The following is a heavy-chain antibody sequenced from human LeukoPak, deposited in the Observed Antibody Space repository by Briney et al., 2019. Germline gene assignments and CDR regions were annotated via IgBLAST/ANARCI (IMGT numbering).Heavy chain of an antibody. J-gene: IGHJ4*02. Sequence: QPGGSLRLSCAASGFTFSSYAMHCVRQAPGKGLEWVAVTSSDGNIRYYADSVKGRFTISRDNSKNTLYLQMNSLRGEDTGVYYCARDPVPATARHFDYWGQGRLVTVSS. D-gene: IGHD1-1*01. V-gene: IGHV3-30-3*01. CDR2: TSSDGNIR. CDR3: ARDPVPATARHFDY. CDR1: GFTFSSYA.